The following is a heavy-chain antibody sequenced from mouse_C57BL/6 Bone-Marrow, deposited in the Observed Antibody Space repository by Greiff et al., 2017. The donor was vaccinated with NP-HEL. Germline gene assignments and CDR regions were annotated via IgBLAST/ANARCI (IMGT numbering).Heavy chain of an antibody. Sequence: QVHVKQSGAELARPGASVKLSCKASGYTFTSYGISWVKQRTGQGLEWIGEIYPRSGNTYYNEKFKGKATLTADKSSSTAYMELRSLTSEDSAVYFCARDGYYDYDGGYAMDYWGQGTSVTVSS. V-gene: IGHV1-81*01. CDR2: IYPRSGNT. J-gene: IGHJ4*01. CDR3: ARDGYYDYDGGYAMDY. CDR1: GYTFTSYG. D-gene: IGHD2-4*01.